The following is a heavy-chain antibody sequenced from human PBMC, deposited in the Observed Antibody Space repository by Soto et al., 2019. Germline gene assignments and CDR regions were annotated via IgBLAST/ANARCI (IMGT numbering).Heavy chain of an antibody. Sequence: EVQLVESGGGLVQPGESLKLSCAASGFTLSGSAVHWVRQASGKGLEWVGRIRSKTHNYATDYIASVKGRFTMSSDDSNNTAYLQMNGLKTDDTAVYYCTRSGGSYSFGYWGQGTLVTVSS. J-gene: IGHJ4*02. CDR3: TRSGGSYSFGY. CDR1: GFTLSGSA. D-gene: IGHD1-26*01. V-gene: IGHV3-73*02. CDR2: IRSKTHNYAT.